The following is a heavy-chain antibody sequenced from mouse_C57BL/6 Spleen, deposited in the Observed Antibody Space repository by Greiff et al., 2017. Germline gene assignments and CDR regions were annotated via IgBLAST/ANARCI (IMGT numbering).Heavy chain of an antibody. Sequence: EVQVVESGGGLVKPGGSLKLSCAASGFTFSSYAMSWVRQTPEQRLEWVATISDGGSYTYYPDNVKGRFTISRDNAKNNLYLQMSHLSAEDTAMYYGARDDTRVVGDYWGQGTTLTVSS. CDR3: ARDDTRVVGDY. CDR2: ISDGGSYT. V-gene: IGHV5-4*01. CDR1: GFTFSSYA. J-gene: IGHJ2*01. D-gene: IGHD1-1*01.